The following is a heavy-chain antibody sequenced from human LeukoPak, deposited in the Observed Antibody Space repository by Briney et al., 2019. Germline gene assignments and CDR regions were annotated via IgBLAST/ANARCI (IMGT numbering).Heavy chain of an antibody. CDR1: GYTFTGYY. J-gene: IGHJ4*02. CDR3: ARGPIYGSGSYYAY. V-gene: IGHV1-2*02. Sequence: ASVKVSCKTSGYTFTGYYMHWVRQAPGQGLEWMGWINPNSGGTNYAQKFQGRVTMTRDTSISTAYMELRSLRSDDTAVCYCARGPIYGSGSYYAYWGQGTLVTVSS. D-gene: IGHD3-10*01. CDR2: INPNSGGT.